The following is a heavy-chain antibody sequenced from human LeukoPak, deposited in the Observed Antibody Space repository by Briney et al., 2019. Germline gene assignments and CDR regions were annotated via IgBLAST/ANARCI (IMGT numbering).Heavy chain of an antibody. CDR1: GFIFSSYG. CDR3: ATGRDCSGGSCYSVY. D-gene: IGHD2-15*01. CDR2: IRYDGSNT. J-gene: IGHJ4*02. Sequence: GGSLRLSCAASGFIFSSYGMHWVRQAPGKGLEWVAFIRYDGSNTYYADSVKGRFTISRDNSKNTLYLQMNSLRAEDTAVYYCATGRDCSGGSCYSVYWGQGTLVTVSS. V-gene: IGHV3-30*02.